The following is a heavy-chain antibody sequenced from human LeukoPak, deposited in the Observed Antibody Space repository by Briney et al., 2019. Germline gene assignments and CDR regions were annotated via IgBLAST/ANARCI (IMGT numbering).Heavy chain of an antibody. CDR1: GGSIGSYY. J-gene: IGHJ6*02. D-gene: IGHD3-10*01. CDR2: IYTSGST. Sequence: SVTLSLTCTVSGGSIGSYYWRWIRQPAGKGLEWIGRIYTSGSTNYNPSLKSRVTMSVDKSKNQFSLKLSSVTAADTAVYYCARATPPYGSGSPSLYYFGMDVWGQGTTVTVSS. V-gene: IGHV4-4*07. CDR3: ARATPPYGSGSPSLYYFGMDV.